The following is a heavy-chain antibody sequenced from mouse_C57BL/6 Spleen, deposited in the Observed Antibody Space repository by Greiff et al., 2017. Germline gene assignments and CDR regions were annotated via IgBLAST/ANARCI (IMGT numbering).Heavy chain of an antibody. Sequence: VQLQQSGAELMKPGASVKLSCKASGYTFTGYWIDWVKQRPGHGLEWIGEIFPGNGSTNYNEKFKGKATFTADTSSNTAYMQLSSLTTEDSAIYDGAGGDYGNYGAMDYWGQGTSVTVSA. CDR2: IFPGNGST. J-gene: IGHJ4*01. V-gene: IGHV1-9*01. D-gene: IGHD2-1*01. CDR1: GYTFTGYW. CDR3: AGGDYGNYGAMDY.